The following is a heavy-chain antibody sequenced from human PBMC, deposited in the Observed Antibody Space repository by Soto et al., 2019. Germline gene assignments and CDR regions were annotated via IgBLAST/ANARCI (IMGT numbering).Heavy chain of an antibody. Sequence: ASVKVSCKASGYTFSDHDINWVRQAAGQGLEWMGWMNPNSGNTGYAQKFQGRVTMTRNTSISTAYMELSSLTSEDTAVYYCAKDLHNWNSGNWFGPWGQGTLVTVSS. J-gene: IGHJ5*02. CDR3: AKDLHNWNSGNWFGP. CDR1: GYTFSDHD. V-gene: IGHV1-8*01. D-gene: IGHD1-7*01. CDR2: MNPNSGNT.